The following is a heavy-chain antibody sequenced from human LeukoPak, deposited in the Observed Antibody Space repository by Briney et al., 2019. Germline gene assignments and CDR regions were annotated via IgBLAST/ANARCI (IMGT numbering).Heavy chain of an antibody. CDR1: GFTFNSYW. D-gene: IGHD6-13*01. J-gene: IGHJ4*02. V-gene: IGHV3-7*01. CDR3: ARDSGGSSVY. CDR2: IKQDGSEK. Sequence: GGSLRLSCAASGFTFNSYWMSWVRQASGKGLEWVANIKQDGSEKYYVDSVKGRFTISRDNAKNSLYLQMNSLRAEDTAVYYCARDSGGSSVYWGQGTLVTVSS.